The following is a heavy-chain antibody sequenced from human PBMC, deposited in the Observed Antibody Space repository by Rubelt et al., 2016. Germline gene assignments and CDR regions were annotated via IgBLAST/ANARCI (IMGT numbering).Heavy chain of an antibody. CDR2: ISESGGGT. V-gene: IGHV3-23*01. D-gene: IGHD1-26*01. Sequence: GLEWVSTISESGGGTYYADSVKGRFTISRDNSKNTLYLQMNSLRAGDTAVYFCAKDSRYSGSYWDFDYWGQGTLVTVSS. CDR3: AKDSRYSGSYWDFDY. J-gene: IGHJ4*02.